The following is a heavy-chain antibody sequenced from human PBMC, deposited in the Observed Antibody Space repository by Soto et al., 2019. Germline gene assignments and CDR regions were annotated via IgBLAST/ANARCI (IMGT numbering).Heavy chain of an antibody. Sequence: KQSQTLSLTCAVSGGSISSGGYSWSWIRQPPGKGLEWIGYIYHSGSTYYNPSLKSRVTISVDRSKNQFSLKLSSVTAADTAVYYCASGAETTVIFGTWGQGTLVTVSS. CDR3: ASGAETTVIFGT. D-gene: IGHD4-17*01. J-gene: IGHJ4*02. V-gene: IGHV4-30-2*01. CDR1: GGSISSGGYS. CDR2: IYHSGST.